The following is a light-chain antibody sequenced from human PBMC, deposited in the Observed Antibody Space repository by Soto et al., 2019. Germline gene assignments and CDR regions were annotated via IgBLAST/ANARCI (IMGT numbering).Light chain of an antibody. CDR3: TSYISSFSNV. Sequence: QSALTQPASVSGSPGQSITISCTGTSSDVGNYNYVSWYQHHPGKAPKLMIFEVSDRPSGVSDRFAGSKSGNTAYLTISGLQDDDEADYYCTSYISSFSNVFGTGTKLTVL. V-gene: IGLV2-14*01. CDR2: EVS. J-gene: IGLJ1*01. CDR1: SSDVGNYNY.